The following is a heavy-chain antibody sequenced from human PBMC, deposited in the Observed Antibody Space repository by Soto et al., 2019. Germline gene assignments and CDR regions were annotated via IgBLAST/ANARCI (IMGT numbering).Heavy chain of an antibody. CDR2: INHSGST. D-gene: IGHD2-15*01. V-gene: IGHV4-34*01. CDR1: GGSFSGYS. J-gene: IGHJ4*02. Sequence: QVQLQQWGAGLLKPSETLSLTCAVYGGSFSGYSWSWIRQPPGKGLEWIGEINHSGSTNYTPSLKIRVTISVDTSKNPFSLKLSSVTAADTAVYYCARGLGYCSGGSCCYYFDYWGQGTLVTVSS. CDR3: ARGLGYCSGGSCCYYFDY.